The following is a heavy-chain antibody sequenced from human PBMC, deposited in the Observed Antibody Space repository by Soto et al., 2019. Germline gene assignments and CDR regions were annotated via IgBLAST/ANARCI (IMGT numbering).Heavy chain of an antibody. D-gene: IGHD2-15*01. CDR1: GASIKSRNYF. CDR2: IHSSGGT. Sequence: PSETLSLTCTVSGASIKSRNYFCGWIRQPPGKGLEFVGSIHSSGGTYYNPSLKSRVTVSVDLSNSHFSLSLKSLTATDTAVYYCGRLAEAATGHTDFDFWGQGTLVTVSS. V-gene: IGHV4-39*02. J-gene: IGHJ4*02. CDR3: GRLAEAATGHTDFDF.